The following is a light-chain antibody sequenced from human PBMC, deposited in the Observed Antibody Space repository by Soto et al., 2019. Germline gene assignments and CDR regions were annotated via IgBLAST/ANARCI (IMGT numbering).Light chain of an antibody. CDR2: EVS. CDR3: NSYAGSNNWV. V-gene: IGLV2-8*01. CDR1: SSDVGGYNY. J-gene: IGLJ3*02. Sequence: QSVLTQPPSASGSPGQSVTISCTGTSSDVGGYNYVSWYQQHPGKAPKLMIYEVSKRPSGVPDRFCGSKSGNTASLTVSGLQAEDEADYYCNSYAGSNNWVFGGGTQLTVL.